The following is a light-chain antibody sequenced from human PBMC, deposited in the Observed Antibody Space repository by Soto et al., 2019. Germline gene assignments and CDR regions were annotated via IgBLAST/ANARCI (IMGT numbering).Light chain of an antibody. Sequence: DIQMTQSPSSLSAYVGDRVTITCRASQPIINYLNWYQQKSGGAPKLLIYGTSKLHSVVPSRFVGSGSATDFSLNINSLQPEDFATYICQQSYTTPWTFGRGNKVEVK. J-gene: IGKJ1*01. CDR2: GTS. V-gene: IGKV1-39*01. CDR1: QPIINY. CDR3: QQSYTTPWT.